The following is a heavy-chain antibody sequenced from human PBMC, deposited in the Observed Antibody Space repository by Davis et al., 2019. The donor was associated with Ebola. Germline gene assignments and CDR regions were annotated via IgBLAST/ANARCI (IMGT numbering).Heavy chain of an antibody. CDR1: GFTFDDYA. V-gene: IGHV3-43*02. Sequence: GESLKISCAASGFTFDDYAMHWVRQAPGKGLEWVSLISGDGGSTYYADSVKGRFTISRDNSKNSLYLQMNSLRTEDTALYYCAKESEGFLEWLPYYFDYWGQGTLVTVSS. CDR3: AKESEGFLEWLPYYFDY. D-gene: IGHD3-3*01. CDR2: ISGDGGST. J-gene: IGHJ4*02.